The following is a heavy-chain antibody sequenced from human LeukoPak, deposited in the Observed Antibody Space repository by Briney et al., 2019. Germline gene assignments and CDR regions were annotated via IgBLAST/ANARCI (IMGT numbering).Heavy chain of an antibody. CDR1: GYTFTSYA. J-gene: IGHJ6*03. V-gene: IGHV7-4-1*02. CDR2: INTNTGNP. CDR3: ARAGILAIYAYYYYMDV. Sequence: ASVKDSCKASGYTFTSYAMNWVRQAPGQGLEWMGWINTNTGNPTYAQGFTGRFVFSLDTSVSTAYLQISSLKAEDTAVYYCARAGILAIYAYYYYMDVWGKGTTVTVSS. D-gene: IGHD3-3*02.